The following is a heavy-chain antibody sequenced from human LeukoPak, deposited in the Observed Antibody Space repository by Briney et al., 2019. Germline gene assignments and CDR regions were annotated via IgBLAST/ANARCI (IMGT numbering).Heavy chain of an antibody. J-gene: IGHJ5*02. D-gene: IGHD3-9*01. Sequence: ASVKVSCKASGYTFTSYDINWVRQATGQGLEWMGWMNPNSGNTGYAQKFQGRVTITRNTSISTAYMELSSLRSEDMAVYYCARYILTGYSNWFDPWGQGTLVTVSS. CDR3: ARYILTGYSNWFDP. CDR1: GYTFTSYD. CDR2: MNPNSGNT. V-gene: IGHV1-8*03.